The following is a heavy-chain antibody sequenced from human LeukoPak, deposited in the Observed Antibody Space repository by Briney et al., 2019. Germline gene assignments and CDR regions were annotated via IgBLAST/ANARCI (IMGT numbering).Heavy chain of an antibody. CDR3: ARVGYSSSWADP. CDR2: IIPIFGTA. J-gene: IGHJ5*02. CDR1: GGTFSSYA. Sequence: GASVKVSCKASGGTFSSYAISWVRQAPGQGLEWMGGIIPIFGTANYAQKFHGRVTITADESTSTAYMELSSLRSEYTAVYYCARVGYSSSWADPWGQGTLVTVSS. D-gene: IGHD6-13*01. V-gene: IGHV1-69*13.